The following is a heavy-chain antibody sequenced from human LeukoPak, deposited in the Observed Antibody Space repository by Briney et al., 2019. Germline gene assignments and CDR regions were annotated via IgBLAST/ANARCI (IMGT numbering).Heavy chain of an antibody. CDR3: ARDRIAAAGRGYYYYYGMDV. V-gene: IGHV1-69*01. CDR1: GGTFTSYA. CDR2: IIPIFGTA. J-gene: IGHJ6*04. Sequence: SVKVSCKASGGTFTSYAISWVRQAPGQGLEWMGGIIPIFGTANYAQKFQGRVTITADESTSTAYMELSSLRSEDTAVYYCARDRIAAAGRGYYYYYGMDVWGKGTTVTVSS. D-gene: IGHD6-13*01.